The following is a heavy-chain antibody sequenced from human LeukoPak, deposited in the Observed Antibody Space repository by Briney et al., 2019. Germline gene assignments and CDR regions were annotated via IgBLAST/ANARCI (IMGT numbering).Heavy chain of an antibody. CDR1: GFTFSSYA. D-gene: IGHD3-10*01. CDR2: ISYDGSNK. J-gene: IGHJ4*02. Sequence: PGGSLRLSCAASGFTFSSYAMHWVRQAPGKGLEWVAVISYDGSNKYYADSVKGRFTISRDNSKNTLYLQMNSLRAEDTAVYYCARESPKRYGSPWDYWDQGTLVTVSS. CDR3: ARESPKRYGSPWDY. V-gene: IGHV3-30*04.